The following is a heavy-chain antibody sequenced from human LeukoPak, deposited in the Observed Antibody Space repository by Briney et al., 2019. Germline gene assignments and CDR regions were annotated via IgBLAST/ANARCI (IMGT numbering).Heavy chain of an antibody. D-gene: IGHD5-18*01. J-gene: IGHJ4*02. Sequence: PGRSLRLSCAAAGFTFSRYETSSVRQAPGKGLGCVSYISSSSSTIYYADSVQGSFTIARDNTKNTLYLQMISLRAEDTAVYYCAKDPGGYSYGPRKYYFDYWGQGTLVTVSS. CDR2: ISSSSSTI. V-gene: IGHV3-48*03. CDR3: AKDPGGYSYGPRKYYFDY. CDR1: GFTFSRYE.